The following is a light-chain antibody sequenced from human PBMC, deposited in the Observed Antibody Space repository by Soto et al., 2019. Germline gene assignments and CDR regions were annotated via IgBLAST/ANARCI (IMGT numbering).Light chain of an antibody. CDR3: QQAASFPIT. CDR1: QSLSSN. Sequence: EIVMTQSPATLSVSPGERATLSCRASQSLSSNLAWYQQKPGQAPRLLIYGASTRATGIPARFSGSGSGTDFTLTINGLQPEDFATYYCQQAASFPITFGQGTRLEIK. V-gene: IGKV3-15*01. CDR2: GAS. J-gene: IGKJ5*01.